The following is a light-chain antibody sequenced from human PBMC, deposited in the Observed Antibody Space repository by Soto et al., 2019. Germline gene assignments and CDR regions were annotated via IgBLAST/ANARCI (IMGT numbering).Light chain of an antibody. CDR1: SSDVGAYNL. V-gene: IGLV2-14*02. CDR3: RSYTNTSTLV. Sequence: QSVLTQPASVSGSPGQSITISCTGTSSDVGAYNLVSWYQQHPGKAPKLLIYDVSNRPSGVSNRFSGSKSGNTASLTISGLQAEDEAFYYCRSYTNTSTLVFGGGTKVTVL. J-gene: IGLJ3*02. CDR2: DVS.